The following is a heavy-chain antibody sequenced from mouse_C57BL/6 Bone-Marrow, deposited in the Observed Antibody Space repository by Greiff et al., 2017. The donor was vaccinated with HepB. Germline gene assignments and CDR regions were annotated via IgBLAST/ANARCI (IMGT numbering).Heavy chain of an antibody. V-gene: IGHV1-52*01. CDR3: ATRVIYYGSSRCWYFDV. CDR1: GYTFTSYW. Sequence: VQLQESGAELVRPGSSVKLSCKASGYTFTSYWMHWVKQRPIQGLEWIGNIDPSDSETHYKQKFKDKATLTVDKSSSTAYMQLSSLTSEDSAVYYCATRVIYYGSSRCWYFDVWGTGTSLTVSS. J-gene: IGHJ1*03. D-gene: IGHD1-1*01. CDR2: IDPSDSET.